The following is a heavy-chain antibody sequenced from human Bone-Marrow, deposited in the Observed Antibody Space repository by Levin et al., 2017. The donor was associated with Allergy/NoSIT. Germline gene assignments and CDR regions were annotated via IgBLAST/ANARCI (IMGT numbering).Heavy chain of an antibody. CDR1: GGSISSSSYY. D-gene: IGHD2-15*01. CDR3: ARREGKSGWHYDSGMDV. Sequence: GSLRLSCTVSGGSISSSSYYWGWIRQPPGTGLEWIGSIYYSGSTYYNPSLKSRVTISVDTSKNQFSLKLSSVTAADTPVYYCARREGKSGWHYDSGMDVWGQGPPVTVSS. V-gene: IGHV4-39*01. J-gene: IGHJ6*02. CDR2: IYYSGST.